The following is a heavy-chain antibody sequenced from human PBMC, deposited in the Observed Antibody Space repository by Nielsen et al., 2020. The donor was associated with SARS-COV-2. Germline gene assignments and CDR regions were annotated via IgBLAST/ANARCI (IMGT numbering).Heavy chain of an antibody. J-gene: IGHJ4*02. CDR1: GFTFSDYY. CDR2: ISSSGSTI. Sequence: GESLKISCAASGFTFSDYYMSWIRQAPGKGLEWVSYISSSGSTIYYADSVKGRFTISRDNAKNSLYLQMNSLRAEDTAVYYCARVAAAARIDYWGQGTLVTVSS. CDR3: ARVAAAARIDY. V-gene: IGHV3-11*01. D-gene: IGHD6-13*01.